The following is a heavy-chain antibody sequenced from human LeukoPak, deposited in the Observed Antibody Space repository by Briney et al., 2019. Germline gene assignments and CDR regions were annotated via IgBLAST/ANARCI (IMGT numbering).Heavy chain of an antibody. CDR1: GFTFSSYG. CDR3: AKDRYYGSGSYNLDY. D-gene: IGHD3-10*01. Sequence: GRSLRLSCAASGFTFSSYGMHWVRQAPGKGLEWVAVISYDGSNKYYADSVKGRFTISRDNSKNTLYLQMNSLRAEDTAVYYCAKDRYYGSGSYNLDYWGQGTLATVSS. J-gene: IGHJ4*02. CDR2: ISYDGSNK. V-gene: IGHV3-30*18.